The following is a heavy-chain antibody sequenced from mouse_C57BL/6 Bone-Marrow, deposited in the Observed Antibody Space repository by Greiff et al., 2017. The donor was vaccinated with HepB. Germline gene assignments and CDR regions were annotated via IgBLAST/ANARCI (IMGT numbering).Heavy chain of an antibody. D-gene: IGHD1-1*01. CDR2: IDPSDSYT. CDR1: GYTFTSYW. Sequence: VQLQQSGAELVRPGTSVKLSCKASGYTFTSYWMHWVKQRPGQGLEWIGVIDPSDSYTNYNQKFKGKATLTVDTSSSTAYMQLSSLTSEDSAVYYCARKDYYGSSYFDYWGQGTTLTVSS. CDR3: ARKDYYGSSYFDY. V-gene: IGHV1-59*01. J-gene: IGHJ2*01.